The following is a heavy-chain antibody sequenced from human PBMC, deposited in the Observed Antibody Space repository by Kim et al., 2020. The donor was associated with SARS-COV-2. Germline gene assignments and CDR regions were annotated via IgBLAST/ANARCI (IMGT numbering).Heavy chain of an antibody. V-gene: IGHV5-51*01. Sequence: GESLQISSKGSGYSFASYWIAWVRQMPGKGLEWMGIVYPGDSETRYSPSLQGQVTISADKSITTAYLQWSSLKASDTAMYYCARFGTYYGSGSYYKSEFDPWGQGTLVTVSS. CDR1: GYSFASYW. CDR3: ARFGTYYGSGSYYKSEFDP. D-gene: IGHD3-10*01. J-gene: IGHJ5*02. CDR2: VYPGDSET.